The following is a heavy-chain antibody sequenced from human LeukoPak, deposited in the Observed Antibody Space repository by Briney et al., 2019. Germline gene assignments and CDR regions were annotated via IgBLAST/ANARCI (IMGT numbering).Heavy chain of an antibody. V-gene: IGHV1-69*04. CDR3: AREDAYYGILTGYYALYYFDY. CDR2: IIPILGIA. Sequence: SVKVSCKASGGTFSSYTISWVRQAPGQGLEWMGRIIPILGIANYAQKFQGRVTITADKSTSTAYMELSSLRSEDTAVYYCAREDAYYGILTGYYALYYFDYLGQGTLVTVSS. CDR1: GGTFSSYT. D-gene: IGHD3-9*01. J-gene: IGHJ4*02.